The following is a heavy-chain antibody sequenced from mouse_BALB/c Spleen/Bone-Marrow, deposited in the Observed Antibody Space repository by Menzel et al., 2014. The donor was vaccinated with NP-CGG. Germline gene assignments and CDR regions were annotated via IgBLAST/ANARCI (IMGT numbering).Heavy chain of an antibody. CDR2: IDPANGNT. J-gene: IGHJ4*01. V-gene: IGHV14-3*02. D-gene: IGHD4-1*01. Sequence: EVKLQESGAELVKPGASVKLSCTASGFNIKDTYMHWVKQRPEQGLEWIERIDPANGNTKYDPKFQGKATITADTSSNTAYLQLSSLTSEDTAVYYCARWEYYAMDYWGQGTSVTVSS. CDR3: ARWEYYAMDY. CDR1: GFNIKDTY.